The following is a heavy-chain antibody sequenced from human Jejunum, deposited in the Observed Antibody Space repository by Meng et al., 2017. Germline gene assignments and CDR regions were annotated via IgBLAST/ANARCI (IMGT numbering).Heavy chain of an antibody. J-gene: IGHJ4*02. Sequence: GESLKISCAASGFTFSSHTLSWVRQAPGKGLEWVSSISVSTSSTYYTDSEKGRFTISRDNSKNTLYLQMDSLRAEDTAVYYCAKLTTNWGQGTLVTVSS. V-gene: IGHV3-23*01. CDR1: GFTFSSHT. CDR3: AKLTTN. D-gene: IGHD1-14*01. CDR2: ISVSTSST.